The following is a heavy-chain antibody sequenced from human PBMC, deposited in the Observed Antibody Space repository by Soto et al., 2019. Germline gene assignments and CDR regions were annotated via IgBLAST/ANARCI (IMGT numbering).Heavy chain of an antibody. CDR3: ARTAAAGKYYYGMDV. J-gene: IGHJ6*02. D-gene: IGHD6-13*01. CDR2: IDPSDSYT. CDR1: GYNFINYW. V-gene: IGHV5-10-1*01. Sequence: PGESLKISCKGSGYNFINYWIAWVRQMPGKGLEWMGRIDPSDSYTNYSPSFQGHVTISADKSISTAYLQWSSLKASDTAMYYCARTAAAGKYYYGMDVWGQGTTVTVSS.